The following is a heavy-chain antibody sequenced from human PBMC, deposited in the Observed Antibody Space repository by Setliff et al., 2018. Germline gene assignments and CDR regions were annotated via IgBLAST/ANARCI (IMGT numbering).Heavy chain of an antibody. CDR2: IYVTEST. D-gene: IGHD3-10*01. CDR3: AASRAYTGAVEEWFLPKTFDF. V-gene: IGHV4-4*07. CDR1: GDSISNYY. Sequence: SETLSLTCTVSGDSISNYYWNWIRQPAGKGLEWIGRIYVTESTKYNPSLKSRVTSSIDTSKNQFSLKLSSVTAADAALYYCAASRAYTGAVEEWFLPKTFDFWGQGSPVTV. J-gene: IGHJ4*02.